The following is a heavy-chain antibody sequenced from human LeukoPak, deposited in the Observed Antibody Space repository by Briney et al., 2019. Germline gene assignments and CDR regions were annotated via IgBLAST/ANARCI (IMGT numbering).Heavy chain of an antibody. D-gene: IGHD6-13*01. V-gene: IGHV3-15*01. Sequence: PGGSLRLSCAVSGFTISNASMSWVRQAPGRGLEWVGRGKSKSGGGTKNYAAHVRGRFTISRDDSINPLYLQMNSLITEDTAVYYCATHTAAYWFDLWGEGTLVTVSS. CDR3: ATHTAAYWFDL. CDR2: GKSKSGGGTK. J-gene: IGHJ5*02. CDR1: GFTISNAS.